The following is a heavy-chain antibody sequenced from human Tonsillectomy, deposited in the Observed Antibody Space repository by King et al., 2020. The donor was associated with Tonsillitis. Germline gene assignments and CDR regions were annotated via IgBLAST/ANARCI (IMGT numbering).Heavy chain of an antibody. D-gene: IGHD6-25*01. V-gene: IGHV1-69*04. CDR3: ARDSSSGYSSDYYYYYGMDV. Sequence: VQLVQSGAEVKKPGSSVKVSCKASGGTFSSYAISWVRQAPGQGLEWMGRIIPILGIANYAQKFQGRVTITADKSTSTAYMELSSLRSEDTAVYYCARDSSSGYSSDYYYYYGMDVWGQGTTVTVSS. J-gene: IGHJ6*02. CDR1: GGTFSSYA. CDR2: IIPILGIA.